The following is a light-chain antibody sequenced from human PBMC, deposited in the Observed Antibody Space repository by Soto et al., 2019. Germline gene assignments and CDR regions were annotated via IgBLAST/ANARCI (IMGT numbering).Light chain of an antibody. Sequence: EIVLTQSPATLSLSPGERATLSCRASQSVSKYLAWYQQKPGQAPRLLIHDASNRATGIPARFRGSGSGTDFTLTISSLEPEDFGVYYCQQRSNWPQITFGGGTKAEIK. CDR3: QQRSNWPQIT. CDR1: QSVSKY. CDR2: DAS. V-gene: IGKV3-11*01. J-gene: IGKJ4*01.